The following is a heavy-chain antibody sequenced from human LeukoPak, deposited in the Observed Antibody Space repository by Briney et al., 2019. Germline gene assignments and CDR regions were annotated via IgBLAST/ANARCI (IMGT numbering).Heavy chain of an antibody. Sequence: SETLSLTCAVSGDSISPYYWTWIRQPREKGLEWIGNISYNGSTNYNPSLNSRVSLSVDTSKNQISLRLGSVTAADTAIYYCARVKRGNYGSFNWFDPWGQGTLVTVSS. CDR2: ISYNGST. J-gene: IGHJ5*02. CDR1: GDSISPYY. V-gene: IGHV4-59*08. D-gene: IGHD4-11*01. CDR3: ARVKRGNYGSFNWFDP.